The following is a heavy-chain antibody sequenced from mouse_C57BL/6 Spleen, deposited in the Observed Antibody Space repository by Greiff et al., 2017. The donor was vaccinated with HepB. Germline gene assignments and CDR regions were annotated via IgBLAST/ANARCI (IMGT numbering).Heavy chain of an antibody. CDR1: GFTFSDYG. Sequence: EVKLVESGGGLVKPGGSLKLSCAASGFTFSDYGMHWVRQAPEKGLEWVAYISSGSSTIYYADTVKGRFTISRDNAKNTLFLQMTSLRSEDTAMYYCARGKNYDGDWYFDVWGTGTTVTVSS. V-gene: IGHV5-17*01. CDR3: ARGKNYDGDWYFDV. D-gene: IGHD2-4*01. J-gene: IGHJ1*03. CDR2: ISSGSSTI.